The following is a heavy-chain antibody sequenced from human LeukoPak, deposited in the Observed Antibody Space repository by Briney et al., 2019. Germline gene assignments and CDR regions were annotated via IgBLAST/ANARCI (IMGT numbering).Heavy chain of an antibody. D-gene: IGHD2-21*01. CDR3: AKSNGCGLVDI. V-gene: IGHV4-39*01. CDR1: GDSTSTSSDY. Sequence: SETLSLTCTVSGDSTSTSSDYWGWIRQPPGKGLEWIGSIYYSGSTYYNPSLKSRVTISADTSKNQFSLTLRSVTAADTAVYYCAKSNGCGLVDIWGQGTMVTVSS. J-gene: IGHJ3*02. CDR2: IYYSGST.